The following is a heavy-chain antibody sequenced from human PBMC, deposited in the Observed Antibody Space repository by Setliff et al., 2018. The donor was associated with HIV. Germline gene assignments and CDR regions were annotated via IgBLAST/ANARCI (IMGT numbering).Heavy chain of an antibody. Sequence: LSLTCTVSGGSISSGDYYWGWIRQPPGKGLEWIGSIYYSGSTYYNPSLKSRVTISVDTSKNQFSLKLSSVTAADTAVYYCASGAVAGYYYYYGMDVWGQGTTVTVSS. D-gene: IGHD6-19*01. CDR1: GGSISSGDYY. V-gene: IGHV4-39*01. CDR3: ASGAVAGYYYYYGMDV. J-gene: IGHJ6*02. CDR2: IYYSGST.